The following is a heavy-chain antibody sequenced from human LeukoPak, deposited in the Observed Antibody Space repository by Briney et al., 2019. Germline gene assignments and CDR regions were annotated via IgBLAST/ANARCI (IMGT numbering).Heavy chain of an antibody. J-gene: IGHJ5*02. CDR2: ISWNSGSI. Sequence: PGGSLRLSCAASGFTFDDYAMHWVRHAPGKGLEWVSGISWNSGSIGYAGSVKGRFTISRDNAKNSLYLQMSSLRAEDTALYYCAKEGSYGDSRRWFDPWGQGTLVTVSS. CDR3: AKEGSYGDSRRWFDP. D-gene: IGHD4-17*01. V-gene: IGHV3-9*01. CDR1: GFTFDDYA.